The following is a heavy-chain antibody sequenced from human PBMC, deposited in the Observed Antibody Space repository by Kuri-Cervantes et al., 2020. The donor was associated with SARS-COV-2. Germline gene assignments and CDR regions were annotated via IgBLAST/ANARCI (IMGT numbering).Heavy chain of an antibody. D-gene: IGHD6-19*01. CDR1: GFTFSSYW. Sequence: GGSLRLSCAASGFTFSSYWMSWVRQAPGKGLEWVANIKQGGSEKYYVDSVKGRFTISRDNAKNSLYLQMNSLRAEDTAVYYCARIPGYSSGWLAFDIWGQGTMVTVSS. CDR2: IKQGGSEK. V-gene: IGHV3-7*04. CDR3: ARIPGYSSGWLAFDI. J-gene: IGHJ3*02.